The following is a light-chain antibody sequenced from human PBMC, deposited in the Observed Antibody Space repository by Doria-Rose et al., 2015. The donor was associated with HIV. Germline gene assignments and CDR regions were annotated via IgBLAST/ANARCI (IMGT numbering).Light chain of an antibody. J-gene: IGKJ5*01. Sequence: TQSRETLSVSPGESATLSCRARQRGSNDVAWYQHKPGQAPQLLIWGAYTRATGIPARFSARRSGTKFTLTTSSLQSEDFAIYFCHQYNNWPTFCQGTRLDIK. CDR1: QRGSND. CDR2: GAY. V-gene: IGKV3-15*01. CDR3: HQYNNWPT.